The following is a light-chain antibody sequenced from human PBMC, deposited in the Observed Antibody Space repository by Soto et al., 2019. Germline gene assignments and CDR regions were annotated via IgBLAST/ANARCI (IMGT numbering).Light chain of an antibody. CDR3: TSYTSSSTLYV. Sequence: QSALTQPASVSGSPGQSITISCTGTSSDVGGYNYVSWYQQYPGKAPKLMIYDVSNRPSGVSNRFSGSKSGNTASLTISGLQAEDEADYYRTSYTSSSTLYVFGTGTKVTVL. CDR2: DVS. CDR1: SSDVGGYNY. J-gene: IGLJ1*01. V-gene: IGLV2-14*01.